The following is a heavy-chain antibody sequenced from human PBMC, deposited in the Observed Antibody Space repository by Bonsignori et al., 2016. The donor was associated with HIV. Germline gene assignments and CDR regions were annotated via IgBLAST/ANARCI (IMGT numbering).Heavy chain of an antibody. V-gene: IGHV4-39*01. Sequence: QLQLQESGPVLVKPSETLSLTCTVSGGSISNDDYLWGWIRQPPGKGLEWIGSISYTGNTYYNPSLTSRVTISVDTSTNQLSLRLTSVTASDTAVFFCARQVWSGYRHVDYWGQGTLVTVSS. J-gene: IGHJ4*02. CDR2: ISYTGNT. CDR1: GGSISNDDYL. D-gene: IGHD3-3*01. CDR3: ARQVWSGYRHVDY.